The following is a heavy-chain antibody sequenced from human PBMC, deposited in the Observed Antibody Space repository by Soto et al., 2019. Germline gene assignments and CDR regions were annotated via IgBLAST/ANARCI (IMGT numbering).Heavy chain of an antibody. D-gene: IGHD2-15*01. J-gene: IGHJ5*01. CDR1: GGSIRAPDW. CDR2: VHICGHS. V-gene: IGHV4-4*02. Sequence: SETLSLTCTLSGGSIRAPDWWSWVRQSPDKGLEGLAEVHICGHSNYNPSLRSRVSMSIDNSKNQFYLNLNSVTAADTAIYYCARVRQGCSANTCYFDPWGQGTQVTVSS. CDR3: ARVRQGCSANTCYFDP.